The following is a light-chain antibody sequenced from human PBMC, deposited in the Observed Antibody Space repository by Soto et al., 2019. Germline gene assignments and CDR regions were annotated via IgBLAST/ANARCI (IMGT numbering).Light chain of an antibody. J-gene: IGKJ1*01. CDR1: QSIGRF. CDR2: DAS. Sequence: DIQMTQSPSTLCASVVDRFTITSRASQSIGRFLAWYQHQPGKAPKLLIYDASTLESGVPSRFSGTGSGTEFTFSITSLQPEDFGTYYCQQCYMGWTFGQGTKVDIK. CDR3: QQCYMGWT. V-gene: IGKV1-5*01.